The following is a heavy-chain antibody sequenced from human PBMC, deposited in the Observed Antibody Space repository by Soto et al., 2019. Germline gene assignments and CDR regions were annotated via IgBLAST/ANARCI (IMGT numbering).Heavy chain of an antibody. CDR1: GFIFSDYY. CDR3: ARAPGAVNSYAGVDV. D-gene: IGHD6-19*01. V-gene: IGHV3-11*05. CDR2: ISDGGSYT. J-gene: IGHJ6*02. Sequence: GGSLRLSCVASGFIFSDYYMAWIRRAPGKGLEWVSYISDGGSYTNHGNSVRGRVSVSRDDDRNSLYLQINNLRVEDTGVYYCARAPGAVNSYAGVDVWGQGTTVTVSS.